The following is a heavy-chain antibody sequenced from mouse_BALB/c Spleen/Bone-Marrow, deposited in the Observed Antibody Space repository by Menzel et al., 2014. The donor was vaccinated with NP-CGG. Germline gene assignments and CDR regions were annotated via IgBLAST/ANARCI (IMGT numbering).Heavy chain of an antibody. CDR1: GFTFSSYS. Sequence: VQLKESGGGLVKPGGSLKLSCAASGFTFSSYSMSWVRQTPEKRLEWVATISSGGHYTYYPDSVKGRFTISRDNAKNTLYLQMSSLKSEDTAMYYCSKDGGYDYSYYFDYWSQGTTLTVSS. CDR3: SKDGGYDYSYYFDY. J-gene: IGHJ2*01. CDR2: ISSGGHYT. V-gene: IGHV5-6-4*01. D-gene: IGHD2-4*01.